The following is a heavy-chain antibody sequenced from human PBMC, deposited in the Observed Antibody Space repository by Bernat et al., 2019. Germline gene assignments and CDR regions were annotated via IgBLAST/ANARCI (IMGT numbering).Heavy chain of an antibody. Sequence: QVQLVESGGGVVQPGRSLRLSCAASGFTFSSYGMHWVRQAPGKGLEWVAVISYDGSNKYYADSVTGRFTIARDNSKNMLYLQMNSLRAEDTAVYYCATRDEEYYDFWSGYQHRSDYWGQGTLVTVSS. CDR3: ATRDEEYYDFWSGYQHRSDY. J-gene: IGHJ4*02. D-gene: IGHD3-3*01. CDR1: GFTFSSYG. V-gene: IGHV3-30*03. CDR2: ISYDGSNK.